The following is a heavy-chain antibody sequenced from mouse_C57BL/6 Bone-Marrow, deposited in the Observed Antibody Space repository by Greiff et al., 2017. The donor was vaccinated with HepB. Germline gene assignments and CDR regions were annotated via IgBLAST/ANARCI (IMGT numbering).Heavy chain of an antibody. CDR1: GFNIKDDY. Sequence: EVQRVESGAELVRPGASVKLSCTASGFNIKDDYMHWVKQRPEQGLEWIGWIDPENGDTEYASKFQGKATITADTSSNTAYLQLSSLTSEDTAVYYCTLYGYPYAMDYWGQGTSVTVSS. J-gene: IGHJ4*01. D-gene: IGHD2-2*01. CDR2: IDPENGDT. CDR3: TLYGYPYAMDY. V-gene: IGHV14-4*01.